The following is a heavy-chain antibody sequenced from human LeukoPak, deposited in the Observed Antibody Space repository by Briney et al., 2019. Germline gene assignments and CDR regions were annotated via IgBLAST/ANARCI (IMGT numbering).Heavy chain of an antibody. CDR1: GGSISSGSYY. CDR3: ARYNPYYDFWSGLYYYYYMDV. Sequence: SETLSLTCTVSGGSISSGSYYWSWIRQPAGKGLEWIGRIYTSGSTNYNPSLKSRVTISVDTSKNQFSLKLSSVTAADTAVYYCARYNPYYDFWSGLYYYYYMDVWGKGTTVTVSS. CDR2: IYTSGST. V-gene: IGHV4-61*02. D-gene: IGHD3-3*01. J-gene: IGHJ6*03.